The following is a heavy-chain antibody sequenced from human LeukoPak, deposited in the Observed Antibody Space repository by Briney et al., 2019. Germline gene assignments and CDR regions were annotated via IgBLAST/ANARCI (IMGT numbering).Heavy chain of an antibody. Sequence: SETLSLTCAVSGGSISSSNWWSWVRQPPGKGLEWIGEIYHSGSTNYNPSLKSRVTISVDKSKNQFSLKLSSVTAADTAVYYCARSNLIATSGSYFFDYWGQGTLITVSS. CDR1: GGSISSSNW. D-gene: IGHD6-13*01. CDR3: ARSNLIATSGSYFFDY. V-gene: IGHV4-4*02. CDR2: IYHSGST. J-gene: IGHJ4*02.